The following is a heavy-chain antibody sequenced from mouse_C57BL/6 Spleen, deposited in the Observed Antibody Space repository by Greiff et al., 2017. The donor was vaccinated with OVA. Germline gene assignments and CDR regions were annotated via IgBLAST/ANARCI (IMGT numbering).Heavy chain of an antibody. J-gene: IGHJ1*03. CDR3: ARGGTVVARDWYFDV. Sequence: LQESGAELVRPGTSVKVSCKASGYAFTNYLIEWVKQRPGQGLEWIGVINPGSGGTNYNEKFKGKATLTADKSSSTAYMQLSSLTSEDSAVYFCARGGTVVARDWYFDVWGTGTTVTVSS. V-gene: IGHV1-54*01. CDR2: INPGSGGT. D-gene: IGHD1-1*01. CDR1: GYAFTNYL.